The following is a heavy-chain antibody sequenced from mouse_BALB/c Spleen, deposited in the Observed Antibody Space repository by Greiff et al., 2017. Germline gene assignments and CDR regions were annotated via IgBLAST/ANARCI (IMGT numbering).Heavy chain of an antibody. CDR3: ARDGGYGNFDY. J-gene: IGHJ2*01. CDR1: GFTFSDYY. Sequence: DVHLLESGGGLVKPGGSLKLSCAASGFTFSDYYMYWVRQTPEKRLEWVATISDGGSYTYYPDSVKGRFTISRDNAKNNLYLQMSSLKSEDTAMYYCARDGGYGNFDYWGQGTTLTVSS. V-gene: IGHV5-4*02. D-gene: IGHD2-10*02. CDR2: ISDGGSYT.